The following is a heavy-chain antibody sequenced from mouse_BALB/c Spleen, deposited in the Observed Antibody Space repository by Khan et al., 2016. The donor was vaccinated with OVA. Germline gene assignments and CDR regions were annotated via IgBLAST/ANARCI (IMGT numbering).Heavy chain of an antibody. Sequence: EVELVESGGDLVKPGGSLKLSCAASGFTFSTYGMSWVRQTPDKRLEWVATVSTGGGYTYYPDSVKGRFTISRDNAKNTLYLQMSGLKSEDTAIFYGTRLAYYYDSEGVAYWGQGTLVTVFA. CDR1: GFTFSTYG. V-gene: IGHV5-6*01. D-gene: IGHD1-1*01. J-gene: IGHJ3*01. CDR3: TRLAYYYDSEGVAY. CDR2: VSTGGGYT.